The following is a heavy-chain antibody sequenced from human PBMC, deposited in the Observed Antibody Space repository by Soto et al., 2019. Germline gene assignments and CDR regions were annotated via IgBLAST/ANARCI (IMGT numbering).Heavy chain of an antibody. Sequence: ASVRVSCKASGYTFTSYGISWVRQAPGQGLEWMGWISAYNGNTNYAQKLQGRVTMTTDTSTSTAYMELRSLRSDDTAVYYCARYCSSTSCYSYYYYYGMDVWGQGTTVTVSS. D-gene: IGHD2-2*02. V-gene: IGHV1-18*04. J-gene: IGHJ6*02. CDR2: ISAYNGNT. CDR3: ARYCSSTSCYSYYYYYGMDV. CDR1: GYTFTSYG.